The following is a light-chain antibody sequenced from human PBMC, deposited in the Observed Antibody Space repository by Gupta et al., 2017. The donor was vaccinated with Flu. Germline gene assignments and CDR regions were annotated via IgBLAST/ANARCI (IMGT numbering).Light chain of an antibody. J-gene: IGLJ2*01. CDR2: EVT. Sequence: TSSDVGAFNRVAWYQQPPGTAPNLMIYEVTNRPSGVPDRFSGSKSGNTASLTISGLQAEDEANYYCSSYTRSSTVVFGGGTKLTVL. CDR3: SSYTRSSTVV. CDR1: SSDVGAFNR. V-gene: IGLV2-18*02.